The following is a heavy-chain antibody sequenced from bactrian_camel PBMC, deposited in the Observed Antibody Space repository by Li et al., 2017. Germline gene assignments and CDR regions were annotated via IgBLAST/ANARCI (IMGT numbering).Heavy chain of an antibody. V-gene: IGHV3S5*01. D-gene: IGHD3*01. Sequence: HVQLVESGGGLVQPGGSLRLSCAASGFTYTTYYMSWVRQAPGKGLEWVSGIFAEGDKTYYADSVKGRFTISRDNAKNTLYLQMDSLTPEDTAVYYCVRDLLGPDGYWGQGTQVTVS. CDR3: VRDLLGPDGY. CDR2: IFAEGDKT. J-gene: IGHJ6*01. CDR1: GFTYTTYY.